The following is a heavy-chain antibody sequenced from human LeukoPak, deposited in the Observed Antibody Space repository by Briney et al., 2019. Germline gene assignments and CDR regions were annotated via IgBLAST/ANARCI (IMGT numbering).Heavy chain of an antibody. CDR3: ATSDYYDYVWGSYRNLDY. V-gene: IGHV1-69*13. J-gene: IGHJ4*02. CDR1: GGTFSSYA. D-gene: IGHD3-16*02. CDR2: IIPIFGTA. Sequence: SVNVSCKASGGTFSSYAISWVRQAPGQGLEWMGGIIPIFGTANYAQKFQGRVTITADESTSTAYMELSSLRSEDTAVYYCATSDYYDYVWGSYRNLDYWGQGTLVTVSS.